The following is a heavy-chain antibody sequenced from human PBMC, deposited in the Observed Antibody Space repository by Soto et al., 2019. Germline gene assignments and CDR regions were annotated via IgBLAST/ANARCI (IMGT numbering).Heavy chain of an antibody. CDR3: ASIHPYYESGSYFHWHY. V-gene: IGHV4-4*02. CDR1: GDSIISSKW. Sequence: SETLSLTCTVSGDSIISSKWWSWVRQPPGKGLEWIREIYHSGITNYNPSLESRVTISVDKSKNQFYLDLRSLTAADTAMYYCASIHPYYESGSYFHWHYWGQGTLVTVSS. J-gene: IGHJ4*02. D-gene: IGHD3-22*01. CDR2: IYHSGIT.